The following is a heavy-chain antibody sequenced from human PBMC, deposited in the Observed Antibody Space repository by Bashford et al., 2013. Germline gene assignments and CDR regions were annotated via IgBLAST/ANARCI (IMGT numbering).Heavy chain of an antibody. V-gene: IGHV1-18*01. Sequence: WVRQAPGQGLEWMGWISNYNGNRNYAQKFQGRVAMTTDTSTNTAYMVYLQMNRLGAEDTALYYCTKDRTGYNMPIDSWGQGTLVTVSS. J-gene: IGHJ4*02. CDR2: ISNYNGNR. CDR3: TKDRTGYNMPIDS. D-gene: IGHD5-24*01.